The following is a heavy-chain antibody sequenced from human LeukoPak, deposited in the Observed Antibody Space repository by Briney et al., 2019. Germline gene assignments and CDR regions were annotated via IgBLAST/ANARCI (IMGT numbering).Heavy chain of an antibody. CDR3: ARSPVAAGSTLGNY. Sequence: ASETLSLTCTVSGGSISSNYWSWIRQPPGKGLEWIGYIYYSGSTNYNPSLKSRVTISVDTSKNQFSLKLSSVTAADTAVYYCARSPVAAGSTLGNYWGQGTLVTVSS. J-gene: IGHJ4*02. CDR2: IYYSGST. CDR1: GGSISSNY. V-gene: IGHV4-59*01. D-gene: IGHD6-13*01.